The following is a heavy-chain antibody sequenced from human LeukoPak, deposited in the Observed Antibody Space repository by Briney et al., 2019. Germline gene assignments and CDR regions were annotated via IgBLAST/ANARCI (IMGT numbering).Heavy chain of an antibody. Sequence: GGSLRLFCAASGFTVITNDMTWVRLAPGKGLEWVSVLYSDGNTKYADSVQGRFTISRDNSKNTLYLEMNSLSPDDTAVYYCARGVEPLAANTLAYWGQGTLVTVSS. CDR3: ARGVEPLAANTLAY. CDR2: LYSDGNT. V-gene: IGHV3-53*01. CDR1: GFTVITND. J-gene: IGHJ4*02. D-gene: IGHD1-14*01.